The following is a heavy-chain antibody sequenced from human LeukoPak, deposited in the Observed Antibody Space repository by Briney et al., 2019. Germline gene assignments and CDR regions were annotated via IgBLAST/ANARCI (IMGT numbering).Heavy chain of an antibody. CDR2: INPNSGGT. CDR3: ARPDSSGWSDAFDI. V-gene: IGHV1-2*02. CDR1: GYTFTGYY. J-gene: IGHJ3*02. D-gene: IGHD6-19*01. Sequence: GASVKVSCKASGYTFTGYYMHWVRQAPGQGLEWMGWINPNSGGTNYAQKFQGRVTMTRDTSISTAYLELSRLRSDDTAVYYCARPDSSGWSDAFDIWGQGTMVTVSS.